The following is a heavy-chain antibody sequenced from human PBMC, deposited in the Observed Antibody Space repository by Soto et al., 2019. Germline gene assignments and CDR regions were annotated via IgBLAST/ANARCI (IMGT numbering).Heavy chain of an antibody. CDR3: ARDPLAVTGSFVDY. D-gene: IGHD6-19*01. CDR2: ISYHGREK. V-gene: IGHV3-30-3*01. Sequence: LRLSCAASGFDFSIYAFHWVRQAPGKGLEWLSVISYHGREKYYADSVKGRFTISRDSSKNTVYLQMNSLRAEDTAVYYCARDPLAVTGSFVDYWGQGTLVTISS. CDR1: GFDFSIYA. J-gene: IGHJ4*02.